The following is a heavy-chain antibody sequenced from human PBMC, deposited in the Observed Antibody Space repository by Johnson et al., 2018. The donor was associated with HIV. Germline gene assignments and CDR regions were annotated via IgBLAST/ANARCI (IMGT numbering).Heavy chain of an antibody. V-gene: IGHV3-20*04. CDR1: GFTFDDYG. CDR2: INWNGGST. J-gene: IGHJ3*02. D-gene: IGHD4-23*01. Sequence: VQLVESGGGVVRPGGSLRLSCAASGFTFDDYGMSWVRQAPGKGLEWVSGINWNGGSTGYADSVKGRFTISRDNAKNSLYLQMNSLRAEDTAVYYCAKVGGLRWQTWGAFDIWGQGTMVTVSS. CDR3: AKVGGLRWQTWGAFDI.